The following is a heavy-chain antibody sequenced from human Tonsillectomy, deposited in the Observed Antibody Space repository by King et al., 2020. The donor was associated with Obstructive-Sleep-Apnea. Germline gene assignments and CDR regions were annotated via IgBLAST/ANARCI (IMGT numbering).Heavy chain of an antibody. CDR2: IYDSGST. Sequence: LQLQESGSGLVKPSQTLSLTCAVSGGSISSGGYSWSWIRQPPGQGLEWIGYIYDSGSTYYNPSLKSRVTISVDRSKNQFSLKLNSVTAADTAVYYCARGPRGYSGYDFSAFDIWGQGTMVTVSS. J-gene: IGHJ3*02. D-gene: IGHD5-12*01. CDR3: ARGPRGYSGYDFSAFDI. V-gene: IGHV4-30-2*01. CDR1: GGSISSGGYS.